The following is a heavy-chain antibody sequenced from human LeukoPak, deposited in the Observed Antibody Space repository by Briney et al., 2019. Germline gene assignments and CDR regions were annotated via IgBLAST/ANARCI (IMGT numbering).Heavy chain of an antibody. CDR1: GFRFSDYS. CDR2: IKEAGREK. D-gene: IGHD2-15*01. J-gene: IGHJ4*02. V-gene: IGHV3-7*01. CDR3: ARGWGEKGYCRGGTCNNPQFDY. Sequence: PGGSLRLSCGASGFRFSDYSMTWVRQALGNGLERVANIKEAGREKYYVDSVKGRFTLPKDNAKNSVYLQMNSLGAEDTAVYYCARGWGEKGYCRGGTCNNPQFDYWGQGILVTVSS.